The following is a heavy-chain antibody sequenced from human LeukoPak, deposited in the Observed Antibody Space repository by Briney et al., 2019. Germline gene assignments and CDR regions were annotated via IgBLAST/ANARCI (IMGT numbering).Heavy chain of an antibody. D-gene: IGHD3-22*01. CDR1: GGSISSSRYS. CDR2: IYYSRIT. J-gene: IGHJ2*01. CDR3: VRPTRGSNSFETSGYSGYFDL. Sequence: SETLSLTCTVSGGSISSSRYSWGWIRQPPGKGLEWIGHIYYSRITYYNPSLKSRVTISVDTSKNQFSLKLSSVTAADTAVYYCVRPTRGSNSFETSGYSGYFDLWGRGTLVTVSS. V-gene: IGHV4-39*01.